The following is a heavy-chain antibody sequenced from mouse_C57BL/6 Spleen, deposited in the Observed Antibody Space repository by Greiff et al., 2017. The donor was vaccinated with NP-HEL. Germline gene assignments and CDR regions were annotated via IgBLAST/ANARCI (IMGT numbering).Heavy chain of an antibody. CDR3: ARSTVPYAMDY. D-gene: IGHD6-1*01. V-gene: IGHV7-3*01. CDR2: IRNKANGYTT. Sequence: EVQVVESGGGLVQPGGSLSLSCAASGFTFTDYYMSWVRQPPGKALEWLGFIRNKANGYTTEYSASVKGRFTISRDNSQSILYLQMNALRAEDSATYYCARSTVPYAMDYWGQGTSVTVSS. CDR1: GFTFTDYY. J-gene: IGHJ4*01.